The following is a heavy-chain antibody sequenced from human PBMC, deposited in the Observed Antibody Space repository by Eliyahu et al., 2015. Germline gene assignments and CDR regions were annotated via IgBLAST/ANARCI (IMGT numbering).Heavy chain of an antibody. CDR2: IYWNDDK. CDR3: AHNSIAAAGTGWFDP. J-gene: IGHJ5*02. V-gene: IGHV2-5*01. D-gene: IGHD6-13*01. Sequence: QITLKESGPTLVKPTQTLPLTCXFSGFXLSTSGVTVGWIRQPPGKALEWLALIYWNDDKRYSPSLKSRLTITKDTSKNQVVLTMTNVDPVDTATYYCAHNSIAAAGTGWFDPWGQGTLVTVSS. CDR1: GFXLSTSGVT.